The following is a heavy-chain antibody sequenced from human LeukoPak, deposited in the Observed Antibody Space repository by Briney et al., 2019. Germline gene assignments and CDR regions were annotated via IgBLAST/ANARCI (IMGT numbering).Heavy chain of an antibody. D-gene: IGHD3-22*01. CDR3: ARDRGYYYDSSGDGYFDY. J-gene: IGHJ4*02. Sequence: GGSLRLSCAASRFTFSSYSMNWVRQAPGKGLEWVSGINWNGGSTGYADSVKGRFTISRDNAKNSLYLQMNSLRAEDTALYYCARDRGYYYDSSGDGYFDYWGQGTLVTVSS. CDR2: INWNGGST. CDR1: RFTFSSYS. V-gene: IGHV3-20*04.